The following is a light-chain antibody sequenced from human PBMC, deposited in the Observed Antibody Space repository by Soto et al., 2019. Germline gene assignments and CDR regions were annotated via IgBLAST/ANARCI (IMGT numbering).Light chain of an antibody. V-gene: IGKV1-5*01. CDR1: QSISRS. Sequence: DIHMTQSPSTMAASVGDRVTITCRASQSISRSLAWYQQKSGKAPKFLIYDASSLESGVPSRFSGSGSGTEFTLTISSLQPDDFETYYCQQYNSYPWTFGQGTKVDIK. CDR3: QQYNSYPWT. J-gene: IGKJ1*01. CDR2: DAS.